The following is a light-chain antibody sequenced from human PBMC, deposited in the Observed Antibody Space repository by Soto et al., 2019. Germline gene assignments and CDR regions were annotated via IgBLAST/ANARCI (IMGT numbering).Light chain of an antibody. CDR3: QQYDDLPIT. J-gene: IGKJ5*01. V-gene: IGKV1-33*01. Sequence: DIQMTQSPASLSASVGDRVTITCQASRDIDKFLNWYQQKPGKAPKLLIDDASNLATGVPSRFSGSGSGPHFTFTISSLQPEDEATYYCQQYDDLPITFGQGTRLQIK. CDR1: RDIDKF. CDR2: DAS.